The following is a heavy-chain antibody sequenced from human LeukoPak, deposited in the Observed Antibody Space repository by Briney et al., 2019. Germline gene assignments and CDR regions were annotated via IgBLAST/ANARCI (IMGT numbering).Heavy chain of an antibody. V-gene: IGHV4-38-2*02. CDR2: IYHSGST. D-gene: IGHD3-9*01. J-gene: IGHJ4*02. Sequence: SETLSLTCTVSGYSISSGYYWGWIRQPPGKGLEWIGSIYHSGSTYYNPSLKSRVTISVDTSKNQFSLKLSSVTAADTAVYYCARSKDSLTGYCFDYWGQGTLVTVSS. CDR1: GYSISSGYY. CDR3: ARSKDSLTGYCFDY.